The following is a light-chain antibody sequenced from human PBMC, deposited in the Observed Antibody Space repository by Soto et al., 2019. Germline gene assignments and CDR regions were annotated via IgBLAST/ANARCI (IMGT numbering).Light chain of an antibody. CDR2: AAS. Sequence: EIVLTQSAGTLSLSPGARATLSCRASQTVSGSYLAWFQQKPGQTPRLLIYAASTRAAGVPGRFSGSGSGTDFSLTINRLELDVFEVEYCQHYGPAPLTCGQGTKVEIK. J-gene: IGKJ1*01. CDR3: QHYGPAPLT. CDR1: QTVSGSY. V-gene: IGKV3-20*01.